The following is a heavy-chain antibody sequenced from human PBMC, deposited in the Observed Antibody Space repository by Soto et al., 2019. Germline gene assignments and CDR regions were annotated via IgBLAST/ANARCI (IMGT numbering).Heavy chain of an antibody. D-gene: IGHD6-13*01. CDR3: AKPGIAAAGTAPTWFDP. CDR1: GFTFSSYA. V-gene: IGHV3-30*18. CDR2: ISYDGSSK. J-gene: IGHJ5*02. Sequence: GGSLRLSCAASGFTFSSYAMSWVRQAPGKGLEWVSVISYDGSSKYYADSVTGRFTISRVNSKNTLYLQMNSLRAGDTAVYYCAKPGIAAAGTAPTWFDPWGQGTLVTVSS.